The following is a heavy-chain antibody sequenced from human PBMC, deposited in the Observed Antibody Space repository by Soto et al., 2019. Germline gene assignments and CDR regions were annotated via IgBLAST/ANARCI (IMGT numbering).Heavy chain of an antibody. CDR3: ARDATGLCTELFDP. D-gene: IGHD4-4*01. CDR1: GYTFTGYY. J-gene: IGHJ5*02. CDR2: INPNSGGT. Sequence: GASVKVSCKASGYTFTGYYMHWVRQAPGQGLEWMGWINPNSGGTNYAQKFQGRATMTRDTSISTVYMEVSRLIFDDTAMYYCARDATGLCTELFDPWGQGTLVPFSS. V-gene: IGHV1-2*02.